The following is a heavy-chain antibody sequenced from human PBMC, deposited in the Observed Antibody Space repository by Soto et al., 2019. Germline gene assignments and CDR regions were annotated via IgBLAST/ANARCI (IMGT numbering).Heavy chain of an antibody. CDR2: INPNSGGT. V-gene: IGHV1-2*04. CDR3: ARGVVVVAPNDAFDI. J-gene: IGHJ3*02. D-gene: IGHD2-15*01. Sequence: QGLEWMGWINPNSGGTNYAQKFQGWVTMTRDTSISTAYMELSRLRSDDTAVYYCARGVVVVAPNDAFDIWGQGTMVTVSS.